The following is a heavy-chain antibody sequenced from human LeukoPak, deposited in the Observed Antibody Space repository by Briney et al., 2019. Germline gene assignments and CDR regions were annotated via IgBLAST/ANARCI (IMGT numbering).Heavy chain of an antibody. J-gene: IGHJ6*03. CDR2: IIPIFGTA. Sequence: AASVKVSCKASGGTFSSYAISWVRQAPGQGLEWMGGIIPIFGTANYAQKFQGRVTITADESTSTAYMELSSLRSEDTAVYYCARGEYSSSSGYMDVWGKGITVTVSS. D-gene: IGHD6-6*01. CDR3: ARGEYSSSSGYMDV. V-gene: IGHV1-69*13. CDR1: GGTFSSYA.